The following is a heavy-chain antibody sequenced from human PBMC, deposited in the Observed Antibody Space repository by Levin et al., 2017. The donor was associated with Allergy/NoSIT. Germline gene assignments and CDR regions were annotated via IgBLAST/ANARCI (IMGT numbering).Heavy chain of an antibody. J-gene: IGHJ4*02. CDR2: ISSSSSYI. D-gene: IGHD5-12*01. V-gene: IGHV3-21*01. CDR3: ARDDARGLRRFDY. Sequence: GGSLRLSCAASGFTFSSYSMNWVRQAPGKGLEWVSSISSSSSYIYYADSVKGRFTISRDNAKNSLYLQMNSLRAEDTAVYYCARDDARGLRRFDYWGQGTLVTVSS. CDR1: GFTFSSYS.